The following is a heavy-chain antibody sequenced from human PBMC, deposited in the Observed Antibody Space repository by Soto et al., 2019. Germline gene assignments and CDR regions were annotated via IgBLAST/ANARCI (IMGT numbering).Heavy chain of an antibody. CDR3: ARATGEVVPAAMFHDAFDI. Sequence: QVQLVQSGAEVKKPGSSVKVSCKASGGTFSSYTISWVRQAPGQGLEWMGRIIPIPGIANYAQKFQGRVTITADKSTSTAYMELSSLRSEDTAVYYCARATGEVVPAAMFHDAFDIWGQGTMVTVSS. CDR2: IIPIPGIA. J-gene: IGHJ3*02. V-gene: IGHV1-69*02. D-gene: IGHD2-2*01. CDR1: GGTFSSYT.